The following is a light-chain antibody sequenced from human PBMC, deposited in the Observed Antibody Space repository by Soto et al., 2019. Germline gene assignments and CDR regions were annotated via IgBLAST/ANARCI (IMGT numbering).Light chain of an antibody. V-gene: IGKV3-11*01. CDR3: QQRGNRLT. J-gene: IGKJ4*01. CDR1: QSVSSF. Sequence: EIVLTQSPATLSLSPGERATLSWRASQSVSSFLAWYKQKPGQAPRLLIYDASNRATGIPARFSGSGSGTDFTLTISSIEPEDFAVYFCQQRGNRLTFGGGTKVDI. CDR2: DAS.